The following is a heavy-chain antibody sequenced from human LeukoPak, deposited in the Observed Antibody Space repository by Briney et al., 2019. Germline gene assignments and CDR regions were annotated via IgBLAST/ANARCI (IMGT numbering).Heavy chain of an antibody. CDR3: ARPSNSGYDF. V-gene: IGHV5-51*01. CDR1: GYSFSNYW. D-gene: IGHD5-12*01. CDR2: IYPSDSDT. Sequence: GESLKISCKASGYSFSNYWIGWVRQMPGKGLGWMGIIYPSDSDTRYSPSFQGQVTISADMSISTAYLQWSSLKASDTAMYYCARPSNSGYDFWGQGALVTVSS. J-gene: IGHJ4*02.